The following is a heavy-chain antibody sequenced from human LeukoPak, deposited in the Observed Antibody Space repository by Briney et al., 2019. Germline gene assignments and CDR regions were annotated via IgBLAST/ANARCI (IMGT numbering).Heavy chain of an antibody. CDR3: AKDGLSGSGSYSWGKMDV. V-gene: IGHV3-23*01. CDR2: IRGGGGST. CDR1: GFTFSSYA. J-gene: IGHJ6*04. Sequence: PGGSLRLSCAASGFTFSSYAMNWVRQAPGKGLEWVSAIRGGGGSTPYADSVNGRFTISRDNSKNMVYMQMNSLRVEDTAVYYCAKDGLSGSGSYSWGKMDVWGKGTTVTVSS. D-gene: IGHD3-10*01.